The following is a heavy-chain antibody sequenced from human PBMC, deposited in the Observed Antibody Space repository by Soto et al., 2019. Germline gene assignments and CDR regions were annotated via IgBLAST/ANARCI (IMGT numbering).Heavy chain of an antibody. V-gene: IGHV3-74*01. CDR1: GFTFSNSW. CDR2: INADGTST. Sequence: DVQLVESGGGLVQPGGSLRLSCAASGFTFSNSWMHWVRQVSGKGLEWVSRINADGTSTSYADSVKGRFTISRDNAKNTLYLHVNSLRAEDTAVYYCVKVFARGVGVPRFHFDSWGQGALVTVSS. CDR3: VKVFARGVGVPRFHFDS. J-gene: IGHJ4*02. D-gene: IGHD2-8*01.